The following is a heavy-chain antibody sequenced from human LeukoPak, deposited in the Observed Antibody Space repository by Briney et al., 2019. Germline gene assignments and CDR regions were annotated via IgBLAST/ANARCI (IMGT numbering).Heavy chain of an antibody. D-gene: IGHD5-18*01. CDR1: GFTFSSYG. CDR2: ISGSGGST. J-gene: IGHJ4*02. CDR3: ARRKWIQLWHFDY. V-gene: IGHV3-23*01. Sequence: GGTLRLSCAASGFTFSSYGMSWVRQAPGKGLEWVSAISGSGGSTYYADSVKGRFTISRDNSKNTLYLQMNSLRAEDTAVYYCARRKWIQLWHFDYWGQGTLVTVSS.